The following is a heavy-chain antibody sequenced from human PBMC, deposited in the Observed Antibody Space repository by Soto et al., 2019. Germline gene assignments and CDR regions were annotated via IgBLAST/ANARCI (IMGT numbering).Heavy chain of an antibody. V-gene: IGHV4-59*01. CDR2: IYYSGST. Sequence: SETLSLTCTVSGGSISSYYWSWIRQPPGKGLEWIGYIYYSGSTNYNPSLKSRVTISVDTSKNQFSLKLSSVTAADTAVYYCARNSNDYGDPYIDYWGQGTLVTVSS. D-gene: IGHD4-17*01. CDR3: ARNSNDYGDPYIDY. J-gene: IGHJ4*02. CDR1: GGSISSYY.